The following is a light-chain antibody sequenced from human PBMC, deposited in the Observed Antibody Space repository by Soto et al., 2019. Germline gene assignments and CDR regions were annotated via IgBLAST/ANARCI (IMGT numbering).Light chain of an antibody. CDR1: SSNIGNNY. CDR3: SSYTSSSIVL. CDR2: ENN. J-gene: IGLJ3*02. Sequence: QSVLTQPPSVSAAPGQKVTISCSGSSSNIGNNYVSWYQQLPGTAPKLLIYENNKRPSGIPDRFSGSKSGTSATLGITGLQTGDEADYYCSSYTSSSIVLFGGGTKVTVL. V-gene: IGLV1-51*01.